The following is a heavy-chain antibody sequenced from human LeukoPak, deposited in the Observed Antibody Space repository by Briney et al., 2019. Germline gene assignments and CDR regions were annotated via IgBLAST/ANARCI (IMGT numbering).Heavy chain of an antibody. CDR2: INHSGST. D-gene: IGHD3-3*01. V-gene: IGHV4-34*01. CDR3: ARGLLWSGHY. Sequence: SETLSLTCAVYGGSFSGYYWSWIRQPPGKGLEWIGEINHSGSTNYNPSLKSRVTISVDTSKNQFSLKLSSVTAADTAVYYCARGLLWSGHYWGQGTLVTVSS. CDR1: GGSFSGYY. J-gene: IGHJ4*02.